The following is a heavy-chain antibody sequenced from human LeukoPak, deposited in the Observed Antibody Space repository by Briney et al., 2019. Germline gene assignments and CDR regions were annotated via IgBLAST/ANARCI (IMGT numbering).Heavy chain of an antibody. CDR3: ARDRGWRTSGYYLYHFDY. CDR2: IKHNRGEK. Sequence: GGSLRLSCVASGFTFTDYFMCWVRQAPGKGLEWVASIKHNRGEKYYVDSVKGRFTISRDNAKNSLYLEMSSLRVEDTAVYYCARDRGWRTSGYYLYHFDYWGQGTLVTFAS. V-gene: IGHV3-7*01. J-gene: IGHJ4*02. D-gene: IGHD3-22*01. CDR1: GFTFTDYF.